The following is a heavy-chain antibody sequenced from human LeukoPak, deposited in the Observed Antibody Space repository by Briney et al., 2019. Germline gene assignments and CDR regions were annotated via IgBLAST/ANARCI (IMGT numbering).Heavy chain of an antibody. CDR2: IWYDGSKK. CDR1: GFTFTTYG. CDR3: ARDWGGGSYLRLDN. J-gene: IGHJ4*02. D-gene: IGHD3-10*01. V-gene: IGHV3-33*01. Sequence: TGGSLRLSCVASGFTFTTYGMHWVRQAPGKGLDWVALIWYDGSKKYHTDSVKGRFTISRDNSKNTVYLQMNSLRAEDTAVYYCARDWGGGSYLRLDNWGQGTLVTVSS.